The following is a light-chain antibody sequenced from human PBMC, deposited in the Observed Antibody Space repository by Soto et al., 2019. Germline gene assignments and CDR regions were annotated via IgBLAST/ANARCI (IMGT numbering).Light chain of an antibody. V-gene: IGKV4-1*01. CDR2: WAS. J-gene: IGKJ4*01. Sequence: DIVMTQSPDSLAVSLGERATINCKSSQSVLYSSNNKNYLAWYQQKPGQPPKLLFYWASTRESGVPDRFSGSGSGTDFTLTISSLQAEDVAVYYCQQYYSSPQLSFGGGTGVEIK. CDR3: QQYYSSPQLS. CDR1: QSVLYSSNNKNY.